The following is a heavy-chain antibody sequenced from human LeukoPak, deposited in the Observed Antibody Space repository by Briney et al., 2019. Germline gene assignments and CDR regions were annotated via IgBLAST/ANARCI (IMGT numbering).Heavy chain of an antibody. CDR3: ARLTYYDILTGYLMTYYFDY. J-gene: IGHJ4*02. V-gene: IGHV4-59*01. CDR1: GGSISSYY. Sequence: SETLSLXCTVSGGSISSYYWSWIRQPPGKGLEWIGYIYYSGGTNYNPSLKSRVTISVDTSKNQFSLKLSSVTAADTAVYYCARLTYYDILTGYLMTYYFDYWGQGTLVTVSS. D-gene: IGHD3-9*01. CDR2: IYYSGGT.